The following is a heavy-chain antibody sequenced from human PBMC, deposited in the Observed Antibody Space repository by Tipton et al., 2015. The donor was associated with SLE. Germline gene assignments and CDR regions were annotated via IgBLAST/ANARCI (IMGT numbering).Heavy chain of an antibody. CDR3: ARAGDYYDRSGFGFYYYGLDV. Sequence: TLSLTCAVYGGSFETYYWTWVRQPPGKGLEWIGEINQAIGTNYNPSLKSRVTISLDQSTNHFSLRLTSVTAADTAVYFCARAGDYYDRSGFGFYYYGLDVWGQVTTVTVSS. CDR2: INQAIGT. V-gene: IGHV4-34*01. J-gene: IGHJ6*02. D-gene: IGHD3-22*01. CDR1: GGSFETYY.